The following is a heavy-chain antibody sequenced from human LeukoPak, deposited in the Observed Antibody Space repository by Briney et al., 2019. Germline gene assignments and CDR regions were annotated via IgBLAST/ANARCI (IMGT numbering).Heavy chain of an antibody. CDR1: GGTFSSYA. CDR3: ARSGPTYYYDSSGYYPSGMDV. CDR2: IIPIFGTA. V-gene: IGHV1-69*13. Sequence: ASVKVSCKASGGTFSSYAISWVRQAPGQGLEWMGGIIPIFGTANYAQKFQGRVTITADESTSTAYMELSSLRSEDTAVYYCARSGPTYYYDSSGYYPSGMDVWGQGTTVTVSS. D-gene: IGHD3-22*01. J-gene: IGHJ6*02.